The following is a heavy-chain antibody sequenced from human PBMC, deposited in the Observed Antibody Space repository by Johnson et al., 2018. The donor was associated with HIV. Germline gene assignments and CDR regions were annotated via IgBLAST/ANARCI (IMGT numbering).Heavy chain of an antibody. V-gene: IGHV3-66*01. CDR2: LYSGGNT. Sequence: VQLVESGGGLVQPGGSLRLSCAASGFTFSSYAMHWVRQAPGKGLEWVSVLYSGGNTYYADSVRGRFTISRDNFKNTLYLQMNSLRAEDTAVYYCARDHLRRSHAFDIWGQGTMVTVSS. CDR3: ARDHLRRSHAFDI. CDR1: GFTFSSYA. J-gene: IGHJ3*02. D-gene: IGHD2-15*01.